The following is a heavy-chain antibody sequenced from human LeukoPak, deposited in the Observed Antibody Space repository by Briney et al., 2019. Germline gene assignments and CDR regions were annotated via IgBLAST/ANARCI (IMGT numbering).Heavy chain of an antibody. CDR2: INPSGGSR. CDR1: GYTFTNYY. V-gene: IGHV1-46*01. J-gene: IGHJ4*02. Sequence: ASVKISCKASGYTFTNYYIHWVRQAPGQGLEWMGIINPSGGSRRSAQKLQGRVTMTRDTSTSTVHMELSSLRSEDTAVYYCARGGITTIIVDTQNVDYWGQGTLVTVPS. D-gene: IGHD3-22*01. CDR3: ARGGITTIIVDTQNVDY.